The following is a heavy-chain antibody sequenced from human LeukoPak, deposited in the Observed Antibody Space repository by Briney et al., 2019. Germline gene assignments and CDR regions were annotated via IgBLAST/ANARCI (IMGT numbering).Heavy chain of an antibody. CDR2: IIPIFGAA. CDR1: GGTFSSYA. V-gene: IGHV1-69*13. D-gene: IGHD6-19*01. Sequence: ASVKVSCKASGGTFSSYAIGWVRQAPGQGLEWMGGIIPIFGAANYAQKFQGRVTITADESTSTAYMELSSLRSEDTAVYYCARVDSGWYRTFDIWGQGTMDTVSS. CDR3: ARVDSGWYRTFDI. J-gene: IGHJ3*02.